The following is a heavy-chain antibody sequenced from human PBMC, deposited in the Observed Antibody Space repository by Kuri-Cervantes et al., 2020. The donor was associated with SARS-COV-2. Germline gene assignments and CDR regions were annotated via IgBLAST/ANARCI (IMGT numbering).Heavy chain of an antibody. CDR3: SGRVDFSSVDY. CDR1: GGSISSYY. Sequence: GSLRLSCTVSGGSISSYYWSWIRQPAGKGLEWIGRIYTIGSTNYNPSLKSRVTLSVDTSKNQFSLRMCSVTAADTAVYYCSGRVDFSSVDYWGQGTLVTVSS. J-gene: IGHJ4*02. V-gene: IGHV4-4*07. D-gene: IGHD3/OR15-3a*01. CDR2: IYTIGST.